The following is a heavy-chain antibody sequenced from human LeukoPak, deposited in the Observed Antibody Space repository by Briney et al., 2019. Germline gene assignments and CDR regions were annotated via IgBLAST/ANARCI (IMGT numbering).Heavy chain of an antibody. D-gene: IGHD4-23*01. CDR3: ASDGGNGYYYYYGMDV. CDR2: ISSSSSYI. V-gene: IGHV3-21*01. J-gene: IGHJ6*02. Sequence: PGGSLRLSCAASGFTFSSYSMNWVRQAPGKGLEWVSSISSSSSYIYYADSVKGRFTISRDNAKSSLYLQMNSLRAEDTAVYYCASDGGNGYYYYYGMDVWGQGTTVTVSS. CDR1: GFTFSSYS.